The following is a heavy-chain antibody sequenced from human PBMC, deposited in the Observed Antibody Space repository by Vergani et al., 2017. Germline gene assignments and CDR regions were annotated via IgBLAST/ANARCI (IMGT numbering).Heavy chain of an antibody. D-gene: IGHD6-13*01. CDR1: GFTVSSNY. CDR2: IYSGGST. CDR3: AVPYSSSRRGDV. V-gene: IGHV3-53*01. Sequence: EVQLVESGGGLIQPGGSLRLSCAASGFTVSSNYMSWVRQAPGTGLEWVSVIYSGGSTYYADSVKGRFTIARDNSKNTLYLQMNSLRAEDTAVYYCAVPYSSSRRGDVWGQGTTVTVSS. J-gene: IGHJ6*02.